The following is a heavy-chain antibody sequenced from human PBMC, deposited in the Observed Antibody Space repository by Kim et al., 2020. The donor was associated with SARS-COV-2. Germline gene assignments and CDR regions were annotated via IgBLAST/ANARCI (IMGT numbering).Heavy chain of an antibody. J-gene: IGHJ3*02. D-gene: IGHD6-19*01. CDR3: ARDGDLYSSGKDAFDI. V-gene: IGHV3-7*01. Sequence: GGSLRLSCAASGFTFSSYWMTWVRQAPGKGLEWVANIKQDGNQKYYVGSVKGRFTISRDNAKNSLYLQMNSLRAEDTAVYYCARDGDLYSSGKDAFDIWGQGTMVTVSS. CDR2: IKQDGNQK. CDR1: GFTFSSYW.